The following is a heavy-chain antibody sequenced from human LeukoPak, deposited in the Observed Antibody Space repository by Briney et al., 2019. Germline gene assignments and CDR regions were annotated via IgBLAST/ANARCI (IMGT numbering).Heavy chain of an antibody. CDR3: ARVYYSRSYDYWYFDL. J-gene: IGHJ2*01. Sequence: SETLSLTCSVSGGSIRSYYWTWIRQPPGKGLEWIGYIYYSGNTNYNPSLKSRVTISVDTSKNQFSLKLSSVSAADAAVYYCARVYYSRSYDYWYFDLWGRGTLVTVSS. CDR1: GGSIRSYY. V-gene: IGHV4-59*01. CDR2: IYYSGNT. D-gene: IGHD6-13*01.